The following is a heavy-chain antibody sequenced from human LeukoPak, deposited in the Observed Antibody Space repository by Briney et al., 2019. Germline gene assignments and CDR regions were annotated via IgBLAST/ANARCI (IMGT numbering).Heavy chain of an antibody. CDR1: GGTFSSYA. V-gene: IGHV1-69*06. Sequence: SVKVSCKASGGTFSSYAISWVRQAPGQGLEWMGGIIPIFGTANYAQKFQGRVTITADKSTSTAYMELSSLRSEDTAVYYCATQGYGSGSYYKDWGQGTLVTVSS. D-gene: IGHD3-10*01. CDR3: ATQGYGSGSYYKD. CDR2: IIPIFGTA. J-gene: IGHJ4*02.